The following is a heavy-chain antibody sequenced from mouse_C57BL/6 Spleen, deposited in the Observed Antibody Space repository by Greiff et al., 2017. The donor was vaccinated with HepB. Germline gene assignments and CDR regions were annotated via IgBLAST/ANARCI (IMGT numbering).Heavy chain of an antibody. Sequence: QVHVKQSGAELVRPGASVTLSCKASGYTFTDYEMHWVKQTPVHGLEWIGAIDPETGGTAYNQKFKGKAILTADKSSSTAYMELRSLTSEDSAVYYCTREDGRWFAYWGQGTLVTVSA. V-gene: IGHV1-15*01. D-gene: IGHD2-3*01. CDR3: TREDGRWFAY. CDR2: IDPETGGT. CDR1: GYTFTDYE. J-gene: IGHJ3*01.